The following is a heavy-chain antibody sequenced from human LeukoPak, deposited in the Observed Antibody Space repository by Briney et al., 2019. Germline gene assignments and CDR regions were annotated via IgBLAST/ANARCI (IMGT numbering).Heavy chain of an antibody. CDR3: AKVSSSGRLYWYFDL. V-gene: IGHV3-23*01. CDR2: ISGSGGST. Sequence: GGSLRLSCAASGFTFSSYAMSWVRQAPGKGLEWVSAISGSGGSTYYADSVKGRFTISRDNSKNTLYLQMNSLRAEDTAVYYCAKVSSSGRLYWYFDLWGRGTLVTVSS. J-gene: IGHJ2*01. D-gene: IGHD6-19*01. CDR1: GFTFSSYA.